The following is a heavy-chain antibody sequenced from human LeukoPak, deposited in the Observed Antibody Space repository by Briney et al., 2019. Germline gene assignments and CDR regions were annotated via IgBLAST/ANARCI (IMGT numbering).Heavy chain of an antibody. CDR1: GGSFSGYY. Sequence: PSETLSLTCAVCGGSFSGYYWSWIRQPPGKGLEWIGEINHSGSTNYNPFLKSRVTISVDTSKDQFSLKLSSVTAADTAVYYCARGSTVIPFDYWGQGTLVTVSS. CDR3: ARGSTVIPFDY. CDR2: INHSGST. J-gene: IGHJ4*02. D-gene: IGHD4-17*01. V-gene: IGHV4-34*01.